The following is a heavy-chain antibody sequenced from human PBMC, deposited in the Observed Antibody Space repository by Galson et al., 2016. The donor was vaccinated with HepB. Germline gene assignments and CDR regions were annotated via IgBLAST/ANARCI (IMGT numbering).Heavy chain of an antibody. J-gene: IGHJ4*02. CDR1: GFTLSSYS. CDR3: ARGANRGRPFDY. D-gene: IGHD3-10*01. Sequence: SLRLSCAASGFTLSSYSMNWVRQTPGKGLEWVSYITSRSTAIYYADSVKGRFTISRDNARNSLYLQMNSLRVEDTAVYYCARGANRGRPFDYWGQGTLVTVSS. V-gene: IGHV3-48*04. CDR2: ITSRSTAI.